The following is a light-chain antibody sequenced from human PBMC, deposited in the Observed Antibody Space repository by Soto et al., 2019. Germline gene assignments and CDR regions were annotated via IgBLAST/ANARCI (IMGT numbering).Light chain of an antibody. CDR2: HTS. V-gene: IGKV1-27*01. CDR1: EDISHY. J-gene: IGKJ5*01. Sequence: DIQMTQSPSSLSASVGDKVTLTCRSSEDISHYLAWYQQKPGKAPRVLLHHTSILQSGVPSRFSGSWSGTHFTFIINGLQPEDIATYYCQQYGSLPPVTFGQGTRLEIK. CDR3: QQYGSLPPVT.